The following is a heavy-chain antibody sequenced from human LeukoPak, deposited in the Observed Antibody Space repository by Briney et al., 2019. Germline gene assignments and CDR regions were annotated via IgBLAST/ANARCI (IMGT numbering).Heavy chain of an antibody. CDR3: ARETSQKGAHYMDV. D-gene: IGHD3-16*01. CDR2: IYSSGST. J-gene: IGHJ6*03. Sequence: SETLSLTCSVSGASISSGSNYWGWIRQPPGKTLEWIGSIYSSGSTYYNSSLQSRVIIIIDTPKNHFSLTLSSVTAADTAVYYCARETSQKGAHYMDVWGKGTTVTISS. V-gene: IGHV4-39*07. CDR1: GASISSGSNY.